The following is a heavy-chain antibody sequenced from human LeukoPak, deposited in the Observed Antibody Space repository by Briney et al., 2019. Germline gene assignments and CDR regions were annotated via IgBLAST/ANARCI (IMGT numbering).Heavy chain of an antibody. V-gene: IGHV4-39*01. D-gene: IGHD1-26*01. Sequence: NSAGTLCLSCAASGFSISSSGYYWGWMRQPQGKRLEWIVRIYCSGSTYYNPSLNSCATICVDTSKNQYSLKLSSVTAADTAGYYCARPRYGGSYGAFDIWGKGTMVTVSS. CDR3: ARPRYGGSYGAFDI. CDR2: IYCSGST. J-gene: IGHJ3*02. CDR1: GFSISSSGYY.